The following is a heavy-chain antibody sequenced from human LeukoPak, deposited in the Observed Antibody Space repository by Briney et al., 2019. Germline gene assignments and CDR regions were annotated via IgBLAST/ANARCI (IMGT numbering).Heavy chain of an antibody. J-gene: IGHJ4*02. CDR1: GGSISSSSYY. CDR3: ARKYCSSTSCYYAY. D-gene: IGHD2-2*01. V-gene: IGHV4-39*01. Sequence: SETLSLTCTVSGGSISSSSYYWGWIRQPPGKGLGWIGSIYYSGSTYYNPSLKSRVTISADTSKNQLSLKLSSVTAADTAVYYCARKYCSSTSCYYAYWGQGTLVTVSS. CDR2: IYYSGST.